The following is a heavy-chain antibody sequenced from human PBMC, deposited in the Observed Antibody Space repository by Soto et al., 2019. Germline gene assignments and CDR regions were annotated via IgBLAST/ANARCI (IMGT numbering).Heavy chain of an antibody. CDR3: ARDCGGDCFGAFDI. CDR2: ISAYNGNT. Sequence: ASGKVSCKSSGYTFTSYGISWVRQAPGQGLEWMGWISAYNGNTNYAQKLQGRVTMTTDTSTSTAYMELRSLRSDDTAVYYCARDCGGDCFGAFDIWGQGTMVTVSS. J-gene: IGHJ3*02. V-gene: IGHV1-18*01. CDR1: GYTFTSYG. D-gene: IGHD2-21*02.